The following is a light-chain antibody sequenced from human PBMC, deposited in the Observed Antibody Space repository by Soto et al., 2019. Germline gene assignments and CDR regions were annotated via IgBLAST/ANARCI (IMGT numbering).Light chain of an antibody. Sequence: SYELTQPPSVSVAPGKTARITCGGNNIGSKSVHWYQQKPGQAPVLVIYYDNDRPSGIPERFSGSNSGNTATLTISRVEAGDEADYYCQVCDSSSDHVVFGGGTKLTVL. CDR1: NIGSKS. J-gene: IGLJ2*01. CDR2: YDN. CDR3: QVCDSSSDHVV. V-gene: IGLV3-21*04.